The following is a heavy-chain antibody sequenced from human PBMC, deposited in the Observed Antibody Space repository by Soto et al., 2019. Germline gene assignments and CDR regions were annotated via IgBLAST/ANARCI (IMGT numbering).Heavy chain of an antibody. CDR3: AREYCSGGGCYYYFDF. Sequence: EVQLVESGGGLVQPGGSLRLSCAASGFTFSPYAMNWVRQAPGKGLEWVSYISGSSSAIYYADSVKGRFTISRDNAKKSLYLQMNYLRAEDTAVYYCAREYCSGGGCYYYFDFWGQGTLVTVSS. CDR2: ISGSSSAI. J-gene: IGHJ4*02. V-gene: IGHV3-48*01. CDR1: GFTFSPYA. D-gene: IGHD2-15*01.